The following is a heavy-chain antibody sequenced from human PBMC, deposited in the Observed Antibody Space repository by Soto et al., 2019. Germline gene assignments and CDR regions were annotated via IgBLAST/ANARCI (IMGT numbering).Heavy chain of an antibody. CDR2: IKQDGSEK. CDR1: GFTFSSYW. D-gene: IGHD2-8*01. V-gene: IGHV3-7*03. CDR3: ARGGGYCTPTSCAIDS. Sequence: GGSLRLSCAASGFTFSSYWMSWVRQAPGKGLEWVANIKQDGSEKYYVDSVKGRFTISRDNAKNTLYLEMDSLRPEDTAIYYCARGGGYCTPTSCAIDSWGRGTPVTVSS. J-gene: IGHJ4*02.